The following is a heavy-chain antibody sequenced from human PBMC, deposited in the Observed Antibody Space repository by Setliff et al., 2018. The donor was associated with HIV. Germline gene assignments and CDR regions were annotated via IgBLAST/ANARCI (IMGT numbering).Heavy chain of an antibody. CDR1: GYTFTGYY. CDR2: INPNSGGT. D-gene: IGHD2-21*02. Sequence: ASVKVSCKASGYTFTGYYMHWVRQAPGQGLEWMGRINPNSGGTNYAQKFQGRVTMTRDTAMNTAYMELSRLRSDDTAVYYCALLNHIVVVTAILPGDYWGQGTPVTVSS. V-gene: IGHV1-2*06. J-gene: IGHJ4*02. CDR3: ALLNHIVVVTAILPGDY.